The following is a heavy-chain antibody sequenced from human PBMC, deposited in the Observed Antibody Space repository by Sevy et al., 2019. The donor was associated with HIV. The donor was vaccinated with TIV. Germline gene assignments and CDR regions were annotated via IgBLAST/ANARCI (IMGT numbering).Heavy chain of an antibody. CDR1: GYSFTSYW. J-gene: IGHJ4*02. Sequence: GGSLRLSCKGSGYSFTSYWIGWVRQMPGRGLEWMGIIYPGDSDTRYSPSFQGQVTISADKSISTAYLQWSSLKASDTAMYYCARHEQLFDYFDYWGQGTLVTVSS. D-gene: IGHD1-1*01. V-gene: IGHV5-51*01. CDR3: ARHEQLFDYFDY. CDR2: IYPGDSDT.